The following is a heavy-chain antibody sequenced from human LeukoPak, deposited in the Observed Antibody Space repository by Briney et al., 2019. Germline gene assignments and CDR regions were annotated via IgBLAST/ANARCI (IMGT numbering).Heavy chain of an antibody. J-gene: IGHJ4*02. CDR1: GFTFSSYW. Sequence: PGGSLRLSCAASGFTFSSYWMNWARQAPGKGLEWVSAISGSGGSTYYADSVKGRFTISRDNSKNTLYLQLNSLGAEDTAVYYCAAQPCSVGRCYLDYWGQGTLVTVPS. D-gene: IGHD2-15*01. CDR3: AAQPCSVGRCYLDY. CDR2: ISGSGGST. V-gene: IGHV3-23*01.